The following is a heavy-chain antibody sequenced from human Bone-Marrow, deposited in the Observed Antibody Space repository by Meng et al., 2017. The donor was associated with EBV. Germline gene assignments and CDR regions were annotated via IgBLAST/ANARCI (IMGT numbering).Heavy chain of an antibody. Sequence: QGHLQQWGVGLLKPSETLSLPCAVYGGSFSGYYWNWIRQPPGKGLEWIGEINHSGSTNYNPSLKSRVTISVDTSKNQFSLKLSSVTAADTAVYYCARGDYGSGSYYSHVGVVYWGQGTLVTVSS. D-gene: IGHD3-10*01. CDR1: GGSFSGYY. V-gene: IGHV4-34*01. CDR3: ARGDYGSGSYYSHVGVVY. CDR2: INHSGST. J-gene: IGHJ4*02.